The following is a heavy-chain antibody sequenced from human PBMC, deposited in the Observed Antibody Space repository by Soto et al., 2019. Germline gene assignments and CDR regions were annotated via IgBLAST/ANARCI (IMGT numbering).Heavy chain of an antibody. CDR1: GFTFTGYA. Sequence: GGSLRLSCAASGFTFTGYAMSWVRQAPGKGLEWVSGISGSGSSTDYADSVKGRFIISRDSSNNTVYLQMNSLTAEDTAMYYCAKSIIAAGTCHFDNWGQGALVTVSS. V-gene: IGHV3-23*01. D-gene: IGHD6-13*01. CDR2: ISGSGSST. CDR3: AKSIIAAGTCHFDN. J-gene: IGHJ4*02.